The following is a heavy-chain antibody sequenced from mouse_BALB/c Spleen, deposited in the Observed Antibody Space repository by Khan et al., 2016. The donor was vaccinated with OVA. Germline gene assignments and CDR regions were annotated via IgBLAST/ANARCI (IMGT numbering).Heavy chain of an antibody. Sequence: QVQLQQSGAELVKAGASVKMSCKASGYTFTSYWMHWVKQRLGQGLEWFAETNPTNGRTYYNEKFKSKATLTVDKSSSTAYMLLSGPTFEDSAVYYCASNRKIVATYFDYWGQGTTVTVSS. V-gene: IGHV1S81*02. CDR1: GYTFTSYW. D-gene: IGHD1-1*01. J-gene: IGHJ2*01. CDR3: ASNRKIVATYFDY. CDR2: TNPTNGRT.